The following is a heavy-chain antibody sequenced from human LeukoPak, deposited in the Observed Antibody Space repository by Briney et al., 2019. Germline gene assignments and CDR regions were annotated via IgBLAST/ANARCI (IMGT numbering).Heavy chain of an antibody. J-gene: IGHJ3*02. CDR2: INHSGST. V-gene: IGHV4-34*01. D-gene: IGHD3-16*01. CDR3: ARRGVRGHGVWAFDI. CDR1: GASFSGYY. Sequence: PSETLSLTCAVYGASFSGYYWSWIRQPPGKGLEWIGEINHSGSTNYNPPLKSRVTISVDTSKNQFSLKLSSVTAAGTAVYYCARRGVRGHGVWAFDIWGQETMVTVSS.